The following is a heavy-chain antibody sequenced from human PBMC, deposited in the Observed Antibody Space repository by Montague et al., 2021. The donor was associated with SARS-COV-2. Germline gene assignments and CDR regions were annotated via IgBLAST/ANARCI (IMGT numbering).Heavy chain of an antibody. Sequence: QSGAEVKKPGESLKISCKGSGYSFTSYWIGWVRQMPGKGLEWMGIIYPGDSDTRYSPSFQGQVTISADKSISTAYLQWSSLKASDTAMYYCARQNSNRIWCGELPFDPWGQGTLVTVSS. J-gene: IGHJ5*02. D-gene: IGHD3-10*01. CDR1: GYSFTSYW. CDR2: IYPGDSDT. V-gene: IGHV5-51*01. CDR3: ARQNSNRIWCGELPFDP.